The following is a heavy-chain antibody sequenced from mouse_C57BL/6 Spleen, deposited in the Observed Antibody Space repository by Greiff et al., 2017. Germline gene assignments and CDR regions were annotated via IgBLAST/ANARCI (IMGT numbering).Heavy chain of an antibody. CDR2: IYPGDGDT. Sequence: VQLQQSGAELVKPGASVKISCKASGYAFSSYWMNWVKQKPGKGLEWIGQIYPGDGDTNYNGKFKGKATLTADKSSSTAYMQLSSLTSEDSAVYFCARERGITTVVATDYAMDYWGQGTSVTVSS. CDR1: GYAFSSYW. V-gene: IGHV1-80*01. J-gene: IGHJ4*01. D-gene: IGHD1-1*01. CDR3: ARERGITTVVATDYAMDY.